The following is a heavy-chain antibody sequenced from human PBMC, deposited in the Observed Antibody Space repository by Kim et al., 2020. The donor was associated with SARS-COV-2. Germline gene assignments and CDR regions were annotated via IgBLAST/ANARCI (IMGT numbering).Heavy chain of an antibody. V-gene: IGHV1-69*13. CDR1: GYTLSSYA. Sequence: SVKVSCKASGYTLSSYAMRWVRQAPGQGLEWMGGIIPIFGTANYAQKFQGRVTITADESMSTAYMELSSLRSEDTAVYYCARGHYDSPGRWFDPWGQGTLVTVSS. CDR3: ARGHYDSPGRWFDP. CDR2: IIPIFGTA. J-gene: IGHJ5*02. D-gene: IGHD3-22*01.